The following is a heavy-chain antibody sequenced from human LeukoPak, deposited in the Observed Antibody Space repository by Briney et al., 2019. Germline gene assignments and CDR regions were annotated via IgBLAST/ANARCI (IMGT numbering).Heavy chain of an antibody. J-gene: IGHJ5*02. D-gene: IGHD3-10*01. CDR3: ARGLITMVRGVIIGWFDP. CDR1: GYTFTGYY. V-gene: IGHV1-2*02. Sequence: GASVKVSCKASGYTFTGYYMHWVRQAPGQGLEWMGWINPNSGGTNYAQKLQGRVTMTTDTSTSTAYMELSSLRSEDTAVYYCARGLITMVRGVIIGWFDPWGQGTLVTVSS. CDR2: INPNSGGT.